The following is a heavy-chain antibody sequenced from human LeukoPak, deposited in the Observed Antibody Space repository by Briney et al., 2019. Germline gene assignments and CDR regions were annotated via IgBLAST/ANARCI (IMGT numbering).Heavy chain of an antibody. CDR1: GFTFSDYY. J-gene: IGHJ4*02. CDR3: ASYCSGGSCYSGNDY. Sequence: GGSLRLSCAASGFTFSDYYMSWIRQAPGKGLEWVSYISSSGSTIYYADSVKGRFTISRDNAKNSLYLQMNSLRAEYTAVYYCASYCSGGSCYSGNDYWGQGTLVTVSS. V-gene: IGHV3-11*04. CDR2: ISSSGSTI. D-gene: IGHD2-15*01.